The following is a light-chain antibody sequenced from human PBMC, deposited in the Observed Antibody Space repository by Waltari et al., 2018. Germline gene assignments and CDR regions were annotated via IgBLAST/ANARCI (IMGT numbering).Light chain of an antibody. CDR3: QQYGSSPPAWT. J-gene: IGKJ1*01. CDR2: GAS. V-gene: IGKV3-20*01. CDR1: QSVSSSN. Sequence: EIVLTQSPGTLSLSPGERATLSCRASQSVSSSNLAWCQQKPGQAPRLLIYGASNRATGVQDRFSASGSGTDFTLTISRLEPEDFAMYYCQQYGSSPPAWTFCQGTKVEIK.